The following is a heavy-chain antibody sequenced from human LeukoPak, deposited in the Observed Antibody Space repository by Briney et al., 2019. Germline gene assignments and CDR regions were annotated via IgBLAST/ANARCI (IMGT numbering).Heavy chain of an antibody. CDR3: ARVTTYYYYMDV. J-gene: IGHJ6*03. D-gene: IGHD1/OR15-1a*01. V-gene: IGHV3-48*01. CDR1: GFTFSSYS. CDR2: ISSSSSTI. Sequence: GGSLRLSCAASGFTFSSYSMNWVRQAPGKGLEWVSYISSSSSTIYYADSVKGRFTISRDNAKNSLYLQMNNLRAEDTAVYYCARVTTYYYYMDVWGKGTTVTVSS.